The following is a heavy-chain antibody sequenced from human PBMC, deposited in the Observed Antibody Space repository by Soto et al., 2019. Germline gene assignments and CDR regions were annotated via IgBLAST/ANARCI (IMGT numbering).Heavy chain of an antibody. J-gene: IGHJ6*02. Sequence: EVQLLESGGGLVQPGGSLRLSCAASGFTFSSYAMSWVRQAPGKGLEWVSAISGSGGSTYYADSVKGRFTISRDNSKNTLYLQMNSLRAEDTAVYYCAKGVVAAAPSPPSYGMDVWGQGPTVTVSS. CDR1: GFTFSSYA. CDR2: ISGSGGST. CDR3: AKGVVAAAPSPPSYGMDV. D-gene: IGHD6-13*01. V-gene: IGHV3-23*01.